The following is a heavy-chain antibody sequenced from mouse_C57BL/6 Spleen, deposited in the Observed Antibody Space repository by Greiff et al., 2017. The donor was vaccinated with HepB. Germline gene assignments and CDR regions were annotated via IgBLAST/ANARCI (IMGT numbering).Heavy chain of an antibody. CDR3: TRLGGTSLAWFAY. CDR2: IYPGNSDT. Sequence: EVQLQQSGTVLARPGASVKMSCKTSGYTFTSYWMHWVKQRPGQGLEWIGAIYPGNSDTSYNQKFKGKAKLTAVTSASTAYMELSSLTNEDSAVYYCTRLGGTSLAWFAYWGQGTLVTVSA. D-gene: IGHD4-1*01. CDR1: GYTFTSYW. J-gene: IGHJ3*01. V-gene: IGHV1-5*01.